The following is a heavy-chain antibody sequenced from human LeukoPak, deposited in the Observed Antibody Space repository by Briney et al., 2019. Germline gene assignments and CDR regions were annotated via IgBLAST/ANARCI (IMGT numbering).Heavy chain of an antibody. Sequence: GGSLRLSCAASGFTFSSYAMSWVRQAPGKGLEWVSVIYSGGSTYYADSVKGRFTISRDNSKNTLYLQMNSLRAEDTAVYYCAREHSGYDFGRAYYFDYWGQGTLVTVSS. CDR2: IYSGGST. CDR1: GFTFSSYA. J-gene: IGHJ4*02. V-gene: IGHV3-53*01. CDR3: AREHSGYDFGRAYYFDY. D-gene: IGHD5-12*01.